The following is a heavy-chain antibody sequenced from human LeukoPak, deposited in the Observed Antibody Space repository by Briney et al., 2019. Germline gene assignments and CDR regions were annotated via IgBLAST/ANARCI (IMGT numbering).Heavy chain of an antibody. V-gene: IGHV3-33*06. CDR3: AKGLVGYDFWSGYAFDI. CDR2: IWYDGSNK. D-gene: IGHD3-3*01. CDR1: GFTFSSYG. J-gene: IGHJ3*02. Sequence: GGSLRLSCAASGFTFSSYGMHWVRQTPGKGLEWVTVIWYDGSNKYYADSVKGRFTISRDNSKNTLYLQMNSLRAEDTAVYYCAKGLVGYDFWSGYAFDIWGQGTMVTVSS.